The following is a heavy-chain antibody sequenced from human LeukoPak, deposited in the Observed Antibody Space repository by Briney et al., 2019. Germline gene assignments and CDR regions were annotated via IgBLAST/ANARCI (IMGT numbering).Heavy chain of an antibody. D-gene: IGHD3-10*01. J-gene: IGHJ4*02. Sequence: GGSLRLSCAASRFTFSNYDMSWVRQAPGKGLEWVADIKQDGSEKYYVDSVKGRFTISRDNAKNSLYLQMNSLRAEDTAVYHCASDREYYYGSGSFDYWGQGTLVTVSS. CDR2: IKQDGSEK. V-gene: IGHV3-7*04. CDR1: RFTFSNYD. CDR3: ASDREYYYGSGSFDY.